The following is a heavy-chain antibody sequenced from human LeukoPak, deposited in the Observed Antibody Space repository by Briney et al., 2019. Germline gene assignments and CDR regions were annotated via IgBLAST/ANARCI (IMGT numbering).Heavy chain of an antibody. D-gene: IGHD6-19*01. CDR2: IKQDGSEM. CDR1: GFTCSGDW. CDR3: ATGAGCGY. Sequence: RPGGSRRLSCADSGFTCSGDWMSWVRRAPGKGLEWVANIKQDGSEMNYVDSVKGRFTISRDNAKNSLYLQMNTLRDEDTAVYYCATGAGCGYWGQGTLVTVSS. J-gene: IGHJ4*02. V-gene: IGHV3-7*03.